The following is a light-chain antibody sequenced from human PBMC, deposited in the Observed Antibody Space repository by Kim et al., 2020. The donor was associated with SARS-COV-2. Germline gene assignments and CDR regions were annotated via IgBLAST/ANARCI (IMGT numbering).Light chain of an antibody. CDR3: QKYNSAPWM. Sequence: ASVGGRVTITCRASQDIANSLAWYQQKPGKVPQVLIYAASTLQSGVPSRFSGSGSGTEFTLTIGSLQTEDVATYYCQKYNSAPWMFGPGTKVDIK. CDR2: AAS. CDR1: QDIANS. J-gene: IGKJ1*01. V-gene: IGKV1-27*01.